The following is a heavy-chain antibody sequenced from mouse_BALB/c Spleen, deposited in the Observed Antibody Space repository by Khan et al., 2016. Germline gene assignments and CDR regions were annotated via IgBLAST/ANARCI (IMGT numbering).Heavy chain of an antibody. CDR3: TRTDF. Sequence: QVQLKQSGAELMKPGASVKISCKATGYTFSSYWIEWIKQRPGHGLEWIGAILPKSGDTNYNEKFKGKATFTADPSFNTAYMQLSSLTSEHSAVYYCTRTDFWGQGTTLTVSS. CDR2: ILPKSGDT. V-gene: IGHV1-9*01. J-gene: IGHJ2*01. CDR1: GYTFSSYW.